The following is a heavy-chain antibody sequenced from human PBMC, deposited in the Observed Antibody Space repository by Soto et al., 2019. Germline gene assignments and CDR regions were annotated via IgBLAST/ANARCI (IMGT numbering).Heavy chain of an antibody. J-gene: IGHJ4*02. V-gene: IGHV3-23*01. CDR2: ISGGDDTT. D-gene: IGHD3-10*01. CDR1: GFTFNNYA. Sequence: EVQLLESGGGLVQPGVSLRLSCAASGFTFNNYAMTWVRQAPGKVLYWVSAISGGDDTTSYADSVKGRFTVSRDGSKNTLYLQMSSLRAEDTALYYCAKGRGGSGSLTPRVDFWGQGTLVTVSS. CDR3: AKGRGGSGSLTPRVDF.